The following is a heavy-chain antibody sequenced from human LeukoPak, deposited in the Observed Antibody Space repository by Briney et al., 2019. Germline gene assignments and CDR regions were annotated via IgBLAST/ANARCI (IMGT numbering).Heavy chain of an antibody. CDR2: IYGSGRT. V-gene: IGHV4-4*09. CDR1: GVSINSDY. CDR3: VVSPNQDFFDY. J-gene: IGHJ4*02. Sequence: SETLSLTCTVSGVSINSDYLNWIRQPPGKGLEGSGHIYGSGRTNYNPSLKSRVTMSVDTSKRQFSLNLKSLTAADTAVYYCVVSPNQDFFDYWGQGPLVTVSS.